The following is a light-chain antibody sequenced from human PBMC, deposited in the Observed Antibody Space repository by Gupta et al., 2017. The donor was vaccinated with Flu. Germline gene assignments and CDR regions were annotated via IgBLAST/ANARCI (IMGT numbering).Light chain of an antibody. J-gene: IGLJ2*01. CDR2: TTN. V-gene: IGLV7-43*01. Sequence: QTVVTQAPSLTVSPGGTVTVTCASSAEPDTTFGWPNWFKQKPGQAPRALIYTTNNKHSWTPARFSGSLLGDKAALTVSDVQPEDEAEYYCLLYSGGAHLGIFGGGTKLTV. CDR1: AEPDTTFGW. CDR3: LLYSGGAHLGI.